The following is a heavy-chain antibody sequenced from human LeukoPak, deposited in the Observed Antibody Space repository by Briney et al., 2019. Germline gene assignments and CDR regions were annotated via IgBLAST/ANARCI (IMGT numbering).Heavy chain of an antibody. CDR1: GLTFSTYS. CDR3: ARATQPGFDP. V-gene: IGHV3-48*01. D-gene: IGHD2-15*01. CDR2: ISSDSGAR. Sequence: GGSLRLSCGASGLTFSTYSMNWVRQAPGKGLEWVSYISSDSGARYYADSVKGRFTISRDNAKNSLYLQMNSLRAEDTAVYYCARATQPGFDPWGQGTLVTISS. J-gene: IGHJ5*02.